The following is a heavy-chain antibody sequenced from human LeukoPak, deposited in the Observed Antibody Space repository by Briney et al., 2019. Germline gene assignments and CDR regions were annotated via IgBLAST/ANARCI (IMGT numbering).Heavy chain of an antibody. J-gene: IGHJ4*02. Sequence: PGGSLRLSCAASGFTFSSNVMTWVRQTPGKGLEWISAIDHIGYTVYYADSVKGRFTISRDNSNNTLYLLMNSLRAEDTAVYYCAKLVGATVTSDYWGQGTLVTVS. D-gene: IGHD4-17*01. CDR1: GFTFSSNV. CDR2: IDHIGYTV. CDR3: AKLVGATVTSDY. V-gene: IGHV3-23*01.